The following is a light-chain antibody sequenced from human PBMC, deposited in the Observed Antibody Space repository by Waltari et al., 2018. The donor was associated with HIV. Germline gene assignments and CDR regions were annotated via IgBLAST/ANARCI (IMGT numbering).Light chain of an antibody. CDR1: QSVLYSSNNKNY. CDR3: QQYYSTPFT. V-gene: IGKV4-1*01. J-gene: IGKJ4*01. Sequence: DIVMTQSPDSLVVSLGERATINCKSSQSVLYSSNNKNYLAWYQQKPGQPPKLLIYWASTRESGVPDRFSGSGSGTGFALTISSLQAEDVAVYYCQQYYSTPFTVGGGTKVEIK. CDR2: WAS.